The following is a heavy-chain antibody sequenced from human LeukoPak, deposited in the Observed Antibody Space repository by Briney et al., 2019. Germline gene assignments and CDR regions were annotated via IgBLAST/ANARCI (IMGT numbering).Heavy chain of an antibody. V-gene: IGHV3-23*01. CDR2: LNGSGGST. J-gene: IGHJ4*02. CDR1: GFTFSSYA. D-gene: IGHD6-13*01. Sequence: GGSLRLSCAASGFTFSSYAMSWLRQAPGKGLEWVSALNGSGGSTYYADYVKGRFTISRDNSKTTLYLQMNSLRAEDTAVYYCAKDSVSSSFDYGSQGSLVTVYS. CDR3: AKDSVSSSFDY.